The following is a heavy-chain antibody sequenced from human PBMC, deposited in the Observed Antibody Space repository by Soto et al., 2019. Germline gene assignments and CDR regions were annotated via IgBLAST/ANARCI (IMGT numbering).Heavy chain of an antibody. CDR3: ARGLDRQQPWFDP. CDR2: IYSGGST. V-gene: IGHV3-53*01. CDR1: GFTVSSNY. D-gene: IGHD6-13*01. Sequence: PWGSLSLSCSASGFTVSSNYMSWVRQAPGKGLEWVSVIYSGGSTYYADSVKGRFTISRDNSKNTLYLQMNSLRAEDTAVYYCARGLDRQQPWFDPWGQGTLVTVSS. J-gene: IGHJ5*02.